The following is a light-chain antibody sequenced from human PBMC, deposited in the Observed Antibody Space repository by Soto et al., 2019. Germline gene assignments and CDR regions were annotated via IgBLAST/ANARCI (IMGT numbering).Light chain of an antibody. J-gene: IGKJ5*01. CDR3: QQYNNWPPIT. CDR1: QSVSNN. V-gene: IGKV3-15*01. CDR2: GAS. Sequence: CHAPLSVSPGERSTLSWRASQSVSNNLAWYQQKPGQAPRLLIYGASTRATGIPARFSGSGSGTEFTLTISSLQSEDFAVYYCQQYNNWPPITFGQGTRLEI.